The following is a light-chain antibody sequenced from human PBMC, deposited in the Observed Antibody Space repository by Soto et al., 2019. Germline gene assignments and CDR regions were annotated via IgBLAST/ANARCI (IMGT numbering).Light chain of an antibody. CDR3: RSYTSSSTYVV. J-gene: IGLJ2*01. CDR1: SSYVGGYNY. V-gene: IGLV2-14*01. Sequence: QSSLTQPASVSGSPGQSITISCTGTSSYVGGYNYVSWYQQHPGKAPKLMIYDVSNRPSGVSNRFSGSKSGNTASLTISGLQAEDEADYYCRSYTSSSTYVVFGGGTKLTVL. CDR2: DVS.